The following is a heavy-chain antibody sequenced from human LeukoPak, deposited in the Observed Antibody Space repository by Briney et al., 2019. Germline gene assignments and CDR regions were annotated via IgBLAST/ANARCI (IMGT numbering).Heavy chain of an antibody. J-gene: IGHJ4*02. V-gene: IGHV4-61*02. D-gene: IGHD6-13*01. Sequence: SETLSLTCTVSGGSISSGSYYWSWIRQPAGKGLEWIGRIYTSGSTNYSPSLKSRVTISVDTSKNQFSLKLSSVTAADTAVYYCARENRIAAAHWGQGTLVTVSS. CDR1: GGSISSGSYY. CDR3: ARENRIAAAH. CDR2: IYTSGST.